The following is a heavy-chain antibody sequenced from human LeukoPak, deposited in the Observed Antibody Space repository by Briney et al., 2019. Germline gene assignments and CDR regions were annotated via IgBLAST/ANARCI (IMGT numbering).Heavy chain of an antibody. CDR3: ARYGPYCSSTSCYSLDY. J-gene: IGHJ4*02. CDR1: GGSFSGYY. CDR2: INHRGST. V-gene: IGHV4-34*01. D-gene: IGHD2-2*01. Sequence: KPSETLSLTCAVYGGSFSGYYWSWIRQPPGKGLEWIGEINHRGSTNYNPSLKSRVTISVDTSKNQFSLKLSSVTAADTAVYYCARYGPYCSSTSCYSLDYWGQGTLVTVSS.